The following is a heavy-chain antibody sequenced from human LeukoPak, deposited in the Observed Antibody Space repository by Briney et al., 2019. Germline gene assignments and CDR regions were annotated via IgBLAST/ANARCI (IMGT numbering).Heavy chain of an antibody. D-gene: IGHD3-10*01. J-gene: IGHJ5*02. CDR1: GYTFTSYG. CDR2: ISAYNGNT. CDR3: ARAHYYGSGSYYNLGFDP. Sequence: ASAKVSCKASGYTFTSYGISWVRQAPGQGLEWMGWISAYNGNTNYAQKLQGRVTMTTDTSTSTAYMELRSLRSDDAAVYYCARAHYYGSGSYYNLGFDPWGQGTLVTVSS. V-gene: IGHV1-18*04.